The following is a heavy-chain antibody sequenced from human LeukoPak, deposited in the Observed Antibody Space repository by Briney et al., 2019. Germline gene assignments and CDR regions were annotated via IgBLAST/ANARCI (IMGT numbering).Heavy chain of an antibody. J-gene: IGHJ4*02. CDR3: ARVLHYYDSSGYGGEGYFDY. D-gene: IGHD3-22*01. CDR2: IYTSGST. V-gene: IGHV4-4*07. CDR1: GGSISSYY. Sequence: SETLSLTCTVSGGSISSYYWSWIRQPAGKGLEWIGRIYTSGSTNYNPSLKSRVTMSVDTSKNQFSLKLSSVTAADTAVYYCARVLHYYDSSGYGGEGYFDYWGQGTLVTVSS.